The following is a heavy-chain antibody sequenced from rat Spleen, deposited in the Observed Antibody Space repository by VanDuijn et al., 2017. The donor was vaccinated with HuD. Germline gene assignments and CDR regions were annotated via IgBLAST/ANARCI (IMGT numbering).Heavy chain of an antibody. CDR3: ARQKTDYLDY. CDR1: GFTFSNYG. CDR2: ISYDGSST. D-gene: IGHD1-6*01. J-gene: IGHJ2*01. Sequence: EVQLVESGGGLVQPGRSLKLSCAASGFTFSNYGMAWVRQAPTKGLEWVATISYDGSSTYYRDSVKGRFTISRDNAKSTLYLQMDSLRSEDTATYYCARQKTDYLDYWGQGVMVTVSS. V-gene: IGHV5-29*01.